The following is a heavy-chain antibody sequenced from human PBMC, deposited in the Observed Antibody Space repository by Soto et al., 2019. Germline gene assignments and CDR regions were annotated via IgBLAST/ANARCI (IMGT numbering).Heavy chain of an antibody. CDR1: GFTFSSYA. J-gene: IGHJ5*02. D-gene: IGHD2-15*01. CDR3: RVRRRHIVVVVDPPKNWFDP. Sequence: GGSLRLSCAASGFTFSSYAMSWVRQAPGKGLEWVSAISGSGGSTYYADSVKGRFTISRDNSKNTLYLQMNSLRAEDTAVYYCRVRRRHIVVVVDPPKNWFDPWGQGTLVTVSS. CDR2: ISGSGGST. V-gene: IGHV3-23*01.